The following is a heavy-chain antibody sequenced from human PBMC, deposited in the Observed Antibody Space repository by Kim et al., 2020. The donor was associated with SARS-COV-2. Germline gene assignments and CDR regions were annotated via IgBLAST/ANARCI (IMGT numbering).Heavy chain of an antibody. Sequence: GGSLILSCAASGFTFSSYGMHWVRQAPGKGLEWVAVISYDGSNKYYADSVKGRFTISRDNSKNTLYLQMNSLRAEDTAVYYCAKDLNALYYYYYGMDVWGQGTTVTVSS. D-gene: IGHD2-2*01. V-gene: IGHV3-30*18. CDR1: GFTFSSYG. CDR2: ISYDGSNK. CDR3: AKDLNALYYYYYGMDV. J-gene: IGHJ6*02.